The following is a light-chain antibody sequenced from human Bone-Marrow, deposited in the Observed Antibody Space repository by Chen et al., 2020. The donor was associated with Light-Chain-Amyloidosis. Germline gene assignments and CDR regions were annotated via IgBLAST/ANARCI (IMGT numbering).Light chain of an antibody. CDR2: INHDGSH. J-gene: IGLJ1*01. CDR1: RGHDTYA. Sequence: QLLVTQPPSASASLGASVKLTCTLSRGHDTYAIAWHQQQPDKGPRFVMKINHDGSHKKGTGIPDRFSGSSSGSERYLIISSLQSEDEADYFCQTWDTGIHVFGRGTKVTVL. V-gene: IGLV4-69*01. CDR3: QTWDTGIHV.